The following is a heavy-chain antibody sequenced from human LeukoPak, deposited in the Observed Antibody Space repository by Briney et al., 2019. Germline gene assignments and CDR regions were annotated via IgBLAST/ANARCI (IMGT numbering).Heavy chain of an antibody. CDR2: MHYSGTT. D-gene: IGHD3-22*01. CDR1: GGSIGSYH. CDR3: ARGYYHSGGYFTPFEY. Sequence: PSETLSLTCSVSGGSIGSYHWSWIRQPPGKGLEWIGYMHYSGTTYYNPSLKSRVTMSLDTSKNQFSLKLSSVTAADTALYYCARGYYHSGGYFTPFEYWGQGTLVTVSS. V-gene: IGHV4-59*01. J-gene: IGHJ4*02.